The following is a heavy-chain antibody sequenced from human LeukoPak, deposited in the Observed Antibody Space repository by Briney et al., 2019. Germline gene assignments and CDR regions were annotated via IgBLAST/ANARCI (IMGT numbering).Heavy chain of an antibody. CDR2: IWYDGSNK. D-gene: IGHD2-15*01. CDR3: ARAGYCSGGSCYGIDY. J-gene: IGHJ4*02. V-gene: IGHV3-33*01. CDR1: GFTFSSYG. Sequence: GRSLRLSCAASGFTFSSYGMHWVXQAXGKGLEWVAVIWYDGSNKYYTDSVKGRFTITRDNSKNTLYLQMNSLRAEDTAVYYCARAGYCSGGSCYGIDYWGQGTLVTVSS.